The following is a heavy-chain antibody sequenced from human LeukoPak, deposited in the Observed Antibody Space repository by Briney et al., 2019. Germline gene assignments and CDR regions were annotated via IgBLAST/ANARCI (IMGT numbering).Heavy chain of an antibody. V-gene: IGHV4-34*01. CDR1: GGSFSGYY. D-gene: IGHD3-16*01. CDR2: INHSGST. J-gene: IGHJ6*02. Sequence: PSETLSLTCAVYGGSFSGYYWSWIRQPPGKGLEWIGEINHSGSTNYNPSLKSRVTISVDTSKNQFSPKLSSVTAADTAVYYCARVGGGLSTHYYYGMDVWGQGTTVTVSS. CDR3: ARVGGGLSTHYYYGMDV.